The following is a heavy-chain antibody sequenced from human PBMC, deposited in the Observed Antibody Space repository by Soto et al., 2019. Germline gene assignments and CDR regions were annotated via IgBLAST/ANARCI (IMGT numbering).Heavy chain of an antibody. V-gene: IGHV2-5*02. CDR2: IYWDDDK. J-gene: IGHJ4*02. D-gene: IGHD3-3*01. CDR1: GFSLTTSGVG. Sequence: QITLNESGPTQVKPRQTLTLTCTFSGFSLTTSGVGVGWIRQSPGKAPEWLALIYWDDDKRYSPSLKSRLTIPKDASKNQVVLTMATLDPADTATYYCARRVLRTFFGLVTTTAIYFDFWGQGTPVAFPS. CDR3: ARRVLRTFFGLVTTTAIYFDF.